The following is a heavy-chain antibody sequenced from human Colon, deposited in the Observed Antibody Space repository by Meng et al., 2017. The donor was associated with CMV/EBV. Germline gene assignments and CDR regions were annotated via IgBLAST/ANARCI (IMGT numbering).Heavy chain of an antibody. J-gene: IGHJ4*02. V-gene: IGHV3-30*04. D-gene: IGHD6-13*01. CDR1: GFTFSGYA. CDR2: ISYDGSNK. Sequence: GESLKISCAASGFTFSGYAMHWVRQAPGKGLEWVAVISYDGSNKYYADSVKGRFTISRDNSKKTLYLQMNRLRAEDTAVYYCAKTGSSGFSEDWGQGTLVTVSS. CDR3: AKTGSSGFSED.